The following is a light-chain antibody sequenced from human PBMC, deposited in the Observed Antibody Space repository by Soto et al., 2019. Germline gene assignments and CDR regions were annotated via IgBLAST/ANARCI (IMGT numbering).Light chain of an antibody. V-gene: IGKV1-9*01. CDR2: AAS. J-gene: IGKJ4*01. CDR1: QGISSN. Sequence: IQLTQSPSSLSASVGDRVTITCRASQGISSNLAWYQQKPGKVPKLLISAASTLQSGVPSRLSGSGSGTDFTLTISSLQPEDFATYYCQQFKCYPLTFGGGTKVEIK. CDR3: QQFKCYPLT.